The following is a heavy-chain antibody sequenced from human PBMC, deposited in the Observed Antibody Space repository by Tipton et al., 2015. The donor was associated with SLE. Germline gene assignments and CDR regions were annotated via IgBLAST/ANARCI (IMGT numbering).Heavy chain of an antibody. V-gene: IGHV3-30*19. CDR2: IPYDGSNK. CDR3: ARSLTYYYDSSGLLGY. Sequence: RSLRLSCAASGFTFSNYGMHWVRQAPGKGLEWVAFIPYDGSNKYYADSVKGRFTISRDSSKNTLYLQMTSLRAEDTAVYYCARSLTYYYDSSGLLGYWGQGTLVTVSS. D-gene: IGHD3-22*01. CDR1: GFTFSNYG. J-gene: IGHJ4*02.